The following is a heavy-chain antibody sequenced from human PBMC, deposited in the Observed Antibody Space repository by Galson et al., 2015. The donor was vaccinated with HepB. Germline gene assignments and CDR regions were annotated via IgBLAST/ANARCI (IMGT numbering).Heavy chain of an antibody. V-gene: IGHV1-18*01. CDR3: ARDSRLELHLNNYYSYGMDV. CDR2: VSGYDGSA. Sequence: SVKVSCKASGYEFNKYGLSWVRQAPGQGLEWMGWVSGYDGSANYAPKFQDRVTMTTEKSTGTAYMEMRSLRSDVTAVYYCARDSRLELHLNNYYSYGMDVWGQGTAVTVS. CDR1: GYEFNKYG. J-gene: IGHJ6*02. D-gene: IGHD1-7*01.